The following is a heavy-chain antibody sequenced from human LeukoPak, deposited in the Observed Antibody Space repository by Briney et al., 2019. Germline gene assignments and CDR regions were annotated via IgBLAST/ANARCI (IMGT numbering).Heavy chain of an antibody. D-gene: IGHD6-19*01. J-gene: IGHJ6*03. CDR2: IKSKTDGWTT. CDR1: GFTFSNAW. CDR3: TTGIAVAANRNYYYYYYMDV. Sequence: PGGSLRLSCAASGFTFSNAWMSWVRQAPGKGLEWVGRIKSKTDGWTTDYAAPVKGRFTISRDDSKNTLYLQMNSLKTEDTAVYYCTTGIAVAANRNYYYYYYMDVWGKGTTVTVSS. V-gene: IGHV3-15*01.